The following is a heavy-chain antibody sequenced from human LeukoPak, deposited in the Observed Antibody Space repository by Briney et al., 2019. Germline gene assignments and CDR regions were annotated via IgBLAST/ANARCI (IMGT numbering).Heavy chain of an antibody. Sequence: SETLSLTCTVSGGSVSSGSYYWSWIRQPPGKGLEWIGYIYYSGSTNYNPSLKSRVTISVDTSKNQFSLKLRSVTAADTAVYYCARGSYYDYWGQGTLVTVSS. CDR3: ARGSYYDY. CDR2: IYYSGST. V-gene: IGHV4-61*01. D-gene: IGHD1-26*01. J-gene: IGHJ4*02. CDR1: GGSVSSGSYY.